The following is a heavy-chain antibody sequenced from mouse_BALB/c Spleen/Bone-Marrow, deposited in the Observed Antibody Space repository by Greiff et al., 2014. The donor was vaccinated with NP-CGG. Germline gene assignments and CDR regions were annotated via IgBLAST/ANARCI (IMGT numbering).Heavy chain of an antibody. V-gene: IGHV5-9-2*01. D-gene: IGHD2-4*01. Sequence: DVQLQESGGGLVKPGGSLKLSCAASGFTFSSYGMSWVRQTPEKRLEWVATISGGDSYTYYPDSVKGRFTIPRDNAKNTLYLQMSSLRSEDTAMYYCAMITTIAYWGQGTLVTVSA. J-gene: IGHJ3*01. CDR3: AMITTIAY. CDR2: ISGGDSYT. CDR1: GFTFSSYG.